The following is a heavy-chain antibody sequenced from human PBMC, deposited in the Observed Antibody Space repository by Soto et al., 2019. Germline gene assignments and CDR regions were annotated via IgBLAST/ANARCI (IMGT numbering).Heavy chain of an antibody. V-gene: IGHV3-30*18. Sequence: GGSLRLSCAASGFSFSRYGIHWVRQAPGKGLEWVAVISKDGGDKEYAESVKGRCTISRENSKSTVYLQMNSLRVEDTAVYYCAKDGYKYKYYSDYWGQGTLVTVSS. CDR2: ISKDGGDK. CDR1: GFSFSRYG. CDR3: AKDGYKYKYYSDY. J-gene: IGHJ4*02. D-gene: IGHD5-18*01.